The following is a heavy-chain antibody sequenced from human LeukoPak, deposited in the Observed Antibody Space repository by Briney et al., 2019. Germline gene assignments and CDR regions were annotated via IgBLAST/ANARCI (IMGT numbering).Heavy chain of an antibody. CDR1: GFSFRSYW. V-gene: IGHV3-7*01. CDR2: IKKDGSER. Sequence: SGGSLRLSCAASGFSFRSYWMTWVRRAPGKGLEWVADIKKDGSERYYVDSVKGRFTISRDNVKNSVYLQMNSLRAEDTAVYYCTLSGEADWGQGTLVTVSS. D-gene: IGHD3-9*01. CDR3: TLSGEAD. J-gene: IGHJ4*02.